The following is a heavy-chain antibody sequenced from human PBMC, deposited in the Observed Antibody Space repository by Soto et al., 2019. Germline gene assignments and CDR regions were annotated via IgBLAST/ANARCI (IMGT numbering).Heavy chain of an antibody. D-gene: IGHD3-22*01. CDR3: ARVGYDSSGYPTDFDY. V-gene: IGHV4-34*01. CDR2: INHSGST. Sequence: SETLSLTCAVYGGSFSGYYWSWIRQPPGKGLEWIGEINHSGSTNYNPSLKSRVTISVDTSRNQFSLNLTSVTAADTAVYYCARVGYDSSGYPTDFDYWGQGTLVTVSS. J-gene: IGHJ4*02. CDR1: GGSFSGYY.